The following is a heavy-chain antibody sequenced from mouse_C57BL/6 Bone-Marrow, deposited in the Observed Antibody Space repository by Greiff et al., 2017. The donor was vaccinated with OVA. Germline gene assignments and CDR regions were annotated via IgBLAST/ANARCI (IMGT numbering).Heavy chain of an antibody. CDR1: GYTFTSYW. D-gene: IGHD4-1*01. V-gene: IGHV1-61*01. Sequence: VQLQQPGAELVRPGSSVKLSCKASGYTFTSYWMDWVKQRPGQGLEWIGNIYPSDSATHYNQKFKDKATLTVDKSSSTSYMQLSSLTSEDSAVYYCARGWDGYFDYWGQGTTLTVSS. CDR2: IYPSDSAT. J-gene: IGHJ2*01. CDR3: ARGWDGYFDY.